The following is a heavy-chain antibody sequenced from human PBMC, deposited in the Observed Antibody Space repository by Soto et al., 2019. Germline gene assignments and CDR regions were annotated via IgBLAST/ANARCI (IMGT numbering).Heavy chain of an antibody. D-gene: IGHD3-9*01. CDR3: AREDGGYDILTGYYYYYYGMDV. J-gene: IGHJ6*02. Sequence: GGSLRLSCAASGFTFSSYSMNWVRQAPGKGLEWVSSISSSSSYIYYADSVKGRFTISRDNAKNSLYLQMNSLRAEDTAVYYCAREDGGYDILTGYYYYYYGMDVWGQRTTVTVSS. CDR2: ISSSSSYI. CDR1: GFTFSSYS. V-gene: IGHV3-21*01.